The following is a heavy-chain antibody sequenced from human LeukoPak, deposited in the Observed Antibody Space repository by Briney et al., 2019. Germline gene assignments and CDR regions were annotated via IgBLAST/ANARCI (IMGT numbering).Heavy chain of an antibody. CDR3: ARDKPAEAALDF. V-gene: IGHV1-2*02. Sequence: ASVKVSCKASGYTFTGYYIHWVRQAPGQGLEWMGWINPNSGGTNYAQKFQGRITMTRDRSINTAYMDLRSLTYDDTAVYYCARDKPAEAALDFWGQGTLVTVSS. CDR2: INPNSGGT. CDR1: GYTFTGYY. J-gene: IGHJ4*02.